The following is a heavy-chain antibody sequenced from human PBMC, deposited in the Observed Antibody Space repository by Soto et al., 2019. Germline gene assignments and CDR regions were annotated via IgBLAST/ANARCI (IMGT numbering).Heavy chain of an antibody. CDR2: ISYEGSNT. D-gene: IGHD1-1*01. Sequence: GGSLRLSCVASGFTFDTYGIHWVRQAPGKGLQWVALISYEGSNTYYADSVRGRFTISRDNSKNALYLQMNTLRPEDTGLYYCARVTPGNNLYYFSGLDFWGQGTSVTV. V-gene: IGHV3-30-3*01. CDR1: GFTFDTYG. CDR3: ARVTPGNNLYYFSGLDF. J-gene: IGHJ6*02.